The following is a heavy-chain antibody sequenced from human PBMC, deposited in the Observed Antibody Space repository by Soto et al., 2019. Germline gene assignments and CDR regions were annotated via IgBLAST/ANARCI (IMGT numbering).Heavy chain of an antibody. CDR3: ARENWFFDY. V-gene: IGHV3-7*01. D-gene: IGHD3-10*01. CDR1: GFSFEIYW. J-gene: IGHJ4*02. Sequence: GESLRLSCAASGFSFEIYWMGWVRQAPGKGLEWVANINPDGSGEYYLDSVKGRFTISRDNAKNSVYLQMNSLVGDDTAVYYCARENWFFDYWGQGTPVTSPQ. CDR2: INPDGSGE.